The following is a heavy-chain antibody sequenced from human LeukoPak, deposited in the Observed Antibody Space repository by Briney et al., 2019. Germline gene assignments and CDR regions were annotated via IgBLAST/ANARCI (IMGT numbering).Heavy chain of an antibody. Sequence: SETLSLTCSVSGASITSYYWSWIRQPAGKGLEWIGRTYSNGRTDYNPSLKSRVTISVDKSKNQLSLKLNSVTAADTAVYYCARDLYCTTTTCYWFDPWGRGILVTVSS. CDR2: TYSNGRT. J-gene: IGHJ5*02. D-gene: IGHD2-2*01. V-gene: IGHV4-4*07. CDR1: GASITSYY. CDR3: ARDLYCTTTTCYWFDP.